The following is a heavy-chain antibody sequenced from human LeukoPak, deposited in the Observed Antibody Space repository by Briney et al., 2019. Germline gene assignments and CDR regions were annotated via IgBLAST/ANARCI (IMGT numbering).Heavy chain of an antibody. CDR2: IKQDGSEK. CDR3: ARDSNPFSVWFDP. D-gene: IGHD2/OR15-2a*01. J-gene: IGHJ5*02. CDR1: GFTFSNYW. Sequence: PGGSLRLSCGASGFTFSNYWMSWVRQAPGKGLEWVGIIKQDGSEKYYVDSVKGRFTISRDNAKNSLYLQMNSLRAEDTAVYYCARDSNPFSVWFDPWGQGTLVTVSS. V-gene: IGHV3-7*01.